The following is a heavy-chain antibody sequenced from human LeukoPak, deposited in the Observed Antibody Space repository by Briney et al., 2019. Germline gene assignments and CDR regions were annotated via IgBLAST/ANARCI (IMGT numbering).Heavy chain of an antibody. CDR1: GFTFDDYA. CDR3: AKDIYDGYNQGASFDY. CDR2: ISWNSGSI. D-gene: IGHD5-24*01. Sequence: GGSLRLSCAASGFTFDDYAMHWVRQAPGKGLEWVSGISWNSGSIGYADSVKGRFTISRDNAKNSLYLQMNSLRAEDTALYYCAKDIYDGYNQGASFDYWGQGTLVTVSS. V-gene: IGHV3-9*01. J-gene: IGHJ4*02.